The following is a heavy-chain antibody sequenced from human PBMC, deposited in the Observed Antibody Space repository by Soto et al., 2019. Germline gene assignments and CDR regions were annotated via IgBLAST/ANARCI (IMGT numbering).Heavy chain of an antibody. CDR3: AKGDSSSFYYGMDV. J-gene: IGHJ6*02. D-gene: IGHD6-13*01. Sequence: SGGSLRLSCAASGFTFDDYGMSWVRQAPGKGLEWVSGINWNGGSTGYADSVKGRFTISRDNAKNSLYLQMNSLRAEDTALYYCAKGDSSSFYYGMDVWGQGTTVTVSS. CDR1: GFTFDDYG. V-gene: IGHV3-20*04. CDR2: INWNGGST.